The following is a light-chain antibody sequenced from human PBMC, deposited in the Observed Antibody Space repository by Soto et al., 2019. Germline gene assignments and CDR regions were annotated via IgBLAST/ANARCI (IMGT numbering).Light chain of an antibody. J-gene: IGKJ3*01. CDR2: DAS. CDR3: QQYGNYPYT. V-gene: IGKV1-16*01. CDR1: QDIGNH. Sequence: DIQMTQSPFSLSASVGDRVTITCRASQDIGNHLAWFQQKPGKAPQSLIYDASSLQSGVPSTFSGSGSGTDFTLTISSLQPEHFATYYCQQYGNYPYTFGPGTKVDLK.